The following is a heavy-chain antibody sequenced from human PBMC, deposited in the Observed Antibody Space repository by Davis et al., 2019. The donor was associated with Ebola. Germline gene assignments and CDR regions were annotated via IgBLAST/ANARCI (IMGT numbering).Heavy chain of an antibody. CDR1: GGSISSYY. Sequence: MPSETLSLTCTVSGGSISSYYWSWIRQPPGKGLEWIGEINHSGSTNYNPSLKSRVTISVDTSKNQFSLKLSSVTAADTAVYYCARSSGSYYGLKHWGQGTLVTVSS. CDR3: ARSSGSYYGLKH. CDR2: INHSGST. V-gene: IGHV4-34*01. J-gene: IGHJ4*02. D-gene: IGHD1-26*01.